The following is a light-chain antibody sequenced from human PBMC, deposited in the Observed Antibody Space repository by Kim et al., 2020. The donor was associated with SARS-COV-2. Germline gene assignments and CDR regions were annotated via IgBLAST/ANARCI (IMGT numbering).Light chain of an antibody. V-gene: IGLV3-21*04. CDR1: SIRSIR. J-gene: IGLJ3*02. CDR3: QVWDSSSDHPV. Sequence: AQGKSARISWVGNSIRSIRLHGYLQKLGQAPVLVIYYDSDRTSGIPERFSGSNSGNTATLTISRVEAGDEADYDCQVWDSSSDHPVFGGGTQLTVL. CDR2: YDS.